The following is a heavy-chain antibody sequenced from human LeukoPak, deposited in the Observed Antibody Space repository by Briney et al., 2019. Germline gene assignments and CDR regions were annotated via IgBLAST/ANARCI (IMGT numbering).Heavy chain of an antibody. Sequence: PGGSLRLSCAASGFTFSSYCMRWVRQAPGKGLEWVANIKQDGSEKYYVDSVKGRFTISRDNAKNSLYLQMNSLRAEDTAVYYCARNPDGRVSWFDPWGQGTLVTVSS. CDR3: ARNPDGRVSWFDP. CDR2: IKQDGSEK. D-gene: IGHD3-16*02. V-gene: IGHV3-7*01. J-gene: IGHJ5*02. CDR1: GFTFSSYC.